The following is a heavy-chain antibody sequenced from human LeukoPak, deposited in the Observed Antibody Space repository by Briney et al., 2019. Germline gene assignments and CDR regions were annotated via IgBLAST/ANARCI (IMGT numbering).Heavy chain of an antibody. V-gene: IGHV3-23*01. J-gene: IGHJ4*02. CDR3: VTSTCGGDCYSGFDQ. D-gene: IGHD2-21*02. Sequence: GGSLRLSCAASGVTFSSYAMKWVRQAPGKGLEWVSAISGSGRSTYYADSVKGRFTISRDKSINTLYLQMNSLRAEDTAVYYCVTSTCGGDCYSGFDQWGQGTLVTVSS. CDR2: ISGSGRST. CDR1: GVTFSSYA.